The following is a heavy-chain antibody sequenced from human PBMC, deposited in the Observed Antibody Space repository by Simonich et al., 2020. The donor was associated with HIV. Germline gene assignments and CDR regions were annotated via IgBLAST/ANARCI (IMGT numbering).Heavy chain of an antibody. J-gene: IGHJ4*02. CDR3: ARRHPTTVTTPYFDY. Sequence: QVQLQQWGAGLLKPSETLSLTCAVYGGSFSGYYWSWIRQPPGKGLEWLGEINHSGTTNYNPSLQSRVTISVDTSKNQFSLKLSSVTAADTAVYYCARRHPTTVTTPYFDYWGQGTLVTVSS. D-gene: IGHD4-17*01. CDR1: GGSFSGYY. V-gene: IGHV4-34*01. CDR2: INHSGTT.